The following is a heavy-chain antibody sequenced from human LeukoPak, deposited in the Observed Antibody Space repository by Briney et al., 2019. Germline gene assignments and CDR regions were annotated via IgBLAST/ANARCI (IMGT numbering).Heavy chain of an antibody. CDR2: IYYSGNT. Sequence: SETLSLTCTVSGGSISSSSYYWGWIRRPPGKGLEWVGSIYYSGNTYYNPSLKSRVTISVDTSKNQFSLKLTSVTAADTAVYYCARQTGVGLFILPGGQGTLVTVSS. J-gene: IGHJ4*02. CDR3: ARQTGVGLFILP. V-gene: IGHV4-39*01. D-gene: IGHD3-3*01. CDR1: GGSISSSSYY.